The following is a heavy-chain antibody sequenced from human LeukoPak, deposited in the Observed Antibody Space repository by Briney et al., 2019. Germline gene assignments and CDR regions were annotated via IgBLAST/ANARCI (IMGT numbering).Heavy chain of an antibody. Sequence: GGSLRLSCAASGFTFSSYSMNWVRQAPGKGLEWVSSISSSSSYIYYADSVKGRFTISRDNAKNSLYLQMNSLRDEDTAVYYCARDPYSGGYGAYYYYYMDVWGKGTTVTVSS. CDR3: ARDPYSGGYGAYYYYYMDV. CDR1: GFTFSSYS. D-gene: IGHD6-19*01. CDR2: ISSSSSYI. J-gene: IGHJ6*03. V-gene: IGHV3-21*01.